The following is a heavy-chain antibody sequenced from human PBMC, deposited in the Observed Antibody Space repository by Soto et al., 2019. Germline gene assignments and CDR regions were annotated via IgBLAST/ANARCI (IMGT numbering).Heavy chain of an antibody. Sequence: QVQLVESGGGVVRPGASLRLSCVASGFTFSGFGMNWVRQAPGKGLEWVAITWFDGSNEFYADSVKGRFTISRDNSKNTVYLQMNSLRADDTAIYYCARDGEFHDSSGKFEYWGQGTLVTVSS. CDR3: ARDGEFHDSSGKFEY. V-gene: IGHV3-33*01. CDR2: TWFDGSNE. CDR1: GFTFSGFG. D-gene: IGHD3-22*01. J-gene: IGHJ4*02.